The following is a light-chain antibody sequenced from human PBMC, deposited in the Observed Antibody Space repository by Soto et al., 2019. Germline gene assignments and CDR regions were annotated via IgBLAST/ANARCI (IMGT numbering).Light chain of an antibody. CDR3: QSYDSSLSGDFV. J-gene: IGLJ1*01. Sequence: QSVLTQPPPLSGAPGQRITISCTGSSSNIGAGFDVHWYQQLPGTAPKLLIFANSDRPSGVPARFSGSKSGTSASLVITGLQADDEAVYYCQSYDSSLSGDFVFGTGTKVTVL. V-gene: IGLV1-40*01. CDR1: SSNIGAGFD. CDR2: ANS.